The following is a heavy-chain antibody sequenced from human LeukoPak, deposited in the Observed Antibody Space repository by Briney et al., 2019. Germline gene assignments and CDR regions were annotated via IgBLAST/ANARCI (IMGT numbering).Heavy chain of an antibody. CDR1: GFTFSNYW. V-gene: IGHV3-74*01. CDR3: AREILAPGKTHDY. CDR2: INSDRINT. Sequence: PGGSLRLSCAASGFTFSNYWMHWVRQAPGKGLVWVSRINSDRINTSYADSVKGRFTISRDNAKNTLNLQMNSLRAEDTAVYYCAREILAPGKTHDYWGQGTLVTVSS. J-gene: IGHJ4*02.